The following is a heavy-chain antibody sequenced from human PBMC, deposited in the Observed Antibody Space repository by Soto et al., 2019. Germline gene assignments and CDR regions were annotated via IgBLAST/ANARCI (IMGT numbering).Heavy chain of an antibody. V-gene: IGHV1-3*01. CDR2: INAGNGNT. CDR3: ATIGVFTYYDILTGYSRPDYFDY. Sequence: ASVKVSCKASGYTFTSYAMHWVRQAPGQRLEWMGWINAGNGNTKYSQKFQGRVTITRDTSASTAYMELSSLRAEDTAVYYCATIGVFTYYDILTGYSRPDYFDYWGQGTLVTVSS. CDR1: GYTFTSYA. D-gene: IGHD3-9*01. J-gene: IGHJ4*02.